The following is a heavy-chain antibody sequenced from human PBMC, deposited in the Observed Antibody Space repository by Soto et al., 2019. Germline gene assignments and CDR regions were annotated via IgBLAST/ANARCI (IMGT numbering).Heavy chain of an antibody. Sequence: ASVKVSCKASGYTFTGYYMHWVRQAPGQGLEWMGWINPNSGGTNHAQKFQVWVTMTTDTSISTAYMELSRLRSDDTAVYYCARILRGCSLAGFDIWGQGTMGTVS. D-gene: IGHD4-17*01. CDR2: INPNSGGT. V-gene: IGHV1-2*04. CDR3: ARILRGCSLAGFDI. J-gene: IGHJ3*02. CDR1: GYTFTGYY.